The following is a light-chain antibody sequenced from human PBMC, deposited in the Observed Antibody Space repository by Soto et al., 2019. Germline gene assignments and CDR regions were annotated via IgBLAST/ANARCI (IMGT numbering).Light chain of an antibody. J-gene: IGKJ1*01. V-gene: IGKV1-5*03. CDR1: QSIDTW. Sequence: DIQMTQSPATLAASVGDRVSITCRARQSIDTWLAWYQQKAGKAPNLLIYKASRLESGVPSRFSGSGSGKEFTLTISSLQPEDFGSYYCQEYRNDYGTFGQGTKVEMK. CDR2: KAS. CDR3: QEYRNDYGT.